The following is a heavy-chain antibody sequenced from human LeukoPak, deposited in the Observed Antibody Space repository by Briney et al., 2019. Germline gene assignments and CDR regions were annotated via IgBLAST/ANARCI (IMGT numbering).Heavy chain of an antibody. V-gene: IGHV4-59*02. D-gene: IGHD2-8*02. CDR1: GGSVSSYY. CDR2: IYYSGST. CDR3: ARVTGGAFDY. Sequence: SETLSLTCTVSGGSVSSYYWSWIRQPPGKGLEWIGYIYYSGSTNYNPSLKSRVTISVDTSKNQFSLKLSSVTAADTAVYYCARVTGGAFDYWGRGTLVTVSS. J-gene: IGHJ4*02.